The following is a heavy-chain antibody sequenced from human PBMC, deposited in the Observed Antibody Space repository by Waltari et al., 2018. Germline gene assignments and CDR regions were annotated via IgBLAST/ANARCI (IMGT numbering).Heavy chain of an antibody. D-gene: IGHD3-16*02. J-gene: IGHJ2*01. CDR1: GFSLSTRGVG. V-gene: IGHV2-5*02. Sequence: QITLTASGPTLVKPTQTLPLTCTFTGFSLSTRGVGLGCLRPPPGKALEWLALIYWDDDKRYSPSLKSRLTITKDTSKNQVVLTMTNMDPVDTATYYCAHTPYDYVWGSYRYFWYFDLWGRGTLVTVSS. CDR2: IYWDDDK. CDR3: AHTPYDYVWGSYRYFWYFDL.